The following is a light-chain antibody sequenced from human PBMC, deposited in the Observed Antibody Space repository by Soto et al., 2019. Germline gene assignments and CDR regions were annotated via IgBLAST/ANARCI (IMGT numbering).Light chain of an antibody. CDR2: EIS. Sequence: DIVMTQTPLSSPVTLGQPASISCRSSQSLVHSDGNTHLSWLQQRPGQPPRLLIYEISNRFSGVPDRFSGSGAGTDFTLKISRVEAEDVGVYYCMQATQFPWTFGQGTKVEIK. V-gene: IGKV2-24*01. J-gene: IGKJ1*01. CDR3: MQATQFPWT. CDR1: QSLVHSDGNTH.